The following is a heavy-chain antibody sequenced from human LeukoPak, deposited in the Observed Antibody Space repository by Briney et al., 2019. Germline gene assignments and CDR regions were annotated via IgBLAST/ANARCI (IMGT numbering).Heavy chain of an antibody. CDR1: GYTFTSYG. CDR3: ARLTVPAAIRYYYYGMDV. J-gene: IGHJ6*02. D-gene: IGHD2-2*02. Sequence: ASVKVSCKASGYTFTSYGISWVRQAPGQGLEWMGWISAYNGNTNYAQKLQGRVTMTTDTSTSTAYMELRSLRSDDTAVYYCARLTVPAAIRYYYYGMDVWGQGTTVTASS. V-gene: IGHV1-18*01. CDR2: ISAYNGNT.